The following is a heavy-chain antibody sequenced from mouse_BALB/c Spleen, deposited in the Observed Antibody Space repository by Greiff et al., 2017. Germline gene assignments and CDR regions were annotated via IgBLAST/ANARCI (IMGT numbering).Heavy chain of an antibody. D-gene: IGHD2-2*01. CDR1: GYTFTSYW. J-gene: IGHJ3*01. CDR2: IYPGDGDT. V-gene: IGHV1-87*01. Sequence: VQLQQSGAELARPGASVKLSCKASGYTFTSYWMQGLEWIGAIYPGDGDTRYTQKFKGKATLTADKSSSTAYMQLSSLASEDSAVYYCARGGYDGFAYWGQGTLVTVSA. CDR3: ARGGYDGFAY.